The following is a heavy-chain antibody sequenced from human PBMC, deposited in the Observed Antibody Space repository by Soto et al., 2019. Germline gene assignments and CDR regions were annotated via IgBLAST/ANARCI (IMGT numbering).Heavy chain of an antibody. CDR2: TYYRSKWYN. CDR1: GDSVSSNSAA. V-gene: IGHV6-1*01. Sequence: SQTLSVTCAISGDSVSSNSAAWNWIRQSPSRGLEWLGRTYYRSKWYNDYAVSVKSRITINPDTSKNQFSLQLNSVTPEDTAVYYCARDAYPPDIVLIVDPRMVGPHHYGINVCGQGTTGTVSS. J-gene: IGHJ6*02. CDR3: ARDAYPPDIVLIVDPRMVGPHHYGINV. D-gene: IGHD2-8*01.